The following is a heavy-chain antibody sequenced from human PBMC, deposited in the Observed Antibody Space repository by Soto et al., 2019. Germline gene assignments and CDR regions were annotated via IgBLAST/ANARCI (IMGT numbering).Heavy chain of an antibody. Sequence: PSETLSLTCTVSGGSISSGDYYWSWIRQPPGKGLEWIGYIYCSGSTYFNPTLKSRVTISVDTSKNQFSLKLSTVTAADTAVYYCARDNILGILYGGMDVWGQGTTVTVSS. CDR2: IYCSGST. CDR1: GGSISSGDYY. CDR3: ARDNILGILYGGMDV. V-gene: IGHV4-30-4*01. D-gene: IGHD3-3*01. J-gene: IGHJ6*02.